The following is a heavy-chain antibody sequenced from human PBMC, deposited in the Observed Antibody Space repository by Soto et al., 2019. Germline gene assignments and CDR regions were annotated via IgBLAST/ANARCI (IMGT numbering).Heavy chain of an antibody. CDR3: ARAGIAAAGHGGWFDP. D-gene: IGHD6-13*01. CDR1: RGSINCYY. V-gene: IGHV4-59*01. Sequence: ASENLSLTCTFSRGSINCYYWRLIRQPPGKGLEWIGYIYYSGSTNYNPSLKSRVTISVDTSKNQFSLKLSSVTAADTAVYYCARAGIAAAGHGGWFDPWGQGTLVTVSS. J-gene: IGHJ5*02. CDR2: IYYSGST.